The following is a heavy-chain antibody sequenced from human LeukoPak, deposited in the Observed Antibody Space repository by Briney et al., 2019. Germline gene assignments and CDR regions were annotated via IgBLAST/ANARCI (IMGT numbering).Heavy chain of an antibody. CDR1: GGSFSGYD. V-gene: IGHV4-34*01. J-gene: IGHJ4*02. Sequence: PSETLSLTCAVYGGSFSGYDWSWIRQPPGKGLEWIGEVNHSGSTKYNPSLKSRVTISVDTSKNQFSLKLSSVTAADTAVYYCASLVLWFGELLGYFDYWGQGTLVTVSS. CDR3: ASLVLWFGELLGYFDY. CDR2: VNHSGST. D-gene: IGHD3-10*01.